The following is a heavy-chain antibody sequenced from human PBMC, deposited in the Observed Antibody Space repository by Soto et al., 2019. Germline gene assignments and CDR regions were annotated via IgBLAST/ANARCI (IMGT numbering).Heavy chain of an antibody. Sequence: QVQLQESGPGLVKPSGTLSLTCTVSGGSISSHNWWIWVRQPPGKGLEWIGEIDHSGITNYNPSLKSRICISVDMSKNLFSLKLSSLTAADTATYYCARDFDAWYPHYYYGMDVWGQGTTVAVSS. V-gene: IGHV4-4*02. CDR1: GGSISSHNW. CDR3: ARDFDAWYPHYYYGMDV. D-gene: IGHD6-13*01. J-gene: IGHJ6*02. CDR2: IDHSGIT.